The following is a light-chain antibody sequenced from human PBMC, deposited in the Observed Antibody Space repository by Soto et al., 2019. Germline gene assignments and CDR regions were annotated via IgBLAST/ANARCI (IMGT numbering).Light chain of an antibody. CDR1: QSISSY. V-gene: IGKV1-39*01. CDR3: QQSYSTLGVT. Sequence: DIQMNQSPSSLSASVGDRVTITCRASQSISSYLNWYQQKPGKAPKLLIYAASSLQSGVPSRFSGSGSGTDFTLTISSLQPEDFATYYCQQSYSTLGVTFGPGTKVDIK. J-gene: IGKJ3*01. CDR2: AAS.